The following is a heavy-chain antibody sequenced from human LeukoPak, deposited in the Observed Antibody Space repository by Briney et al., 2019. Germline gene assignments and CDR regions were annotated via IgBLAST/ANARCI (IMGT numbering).Heavy chain of an antibody. CDR2: TYYTGST. V-gene: IGHV4-39*01. CDR3: ARLTKGRYFDYIFDY. CDR1: GDSVSNSLKY. J-gene: IGHJ4*02. D-gene: IGHD3-9*01. Sequence: SSETLSLTCTVSGDSVSNSLKYWGWIRQPPGKGLEWIGNTYYTGSTYSNPTLKSRVTMSVDTSKNQFSLKLSSVTAADTAVYYCARLTKGRYFDYIFDYWGQGTLLTVSS.